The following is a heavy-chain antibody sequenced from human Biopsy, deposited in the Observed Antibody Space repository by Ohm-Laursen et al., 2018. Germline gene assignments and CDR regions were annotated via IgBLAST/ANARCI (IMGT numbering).Heavy chain of an antibody. CDR3: ARSPGRDRMDV. Sequence: SLRLSCAASEFTFSGYSMNWVRQAPGRGLEWVSYINVYSNKKYYADSVKGRFIVSRDNDKNSLYLQMNSLRVEDTAVYHCARSPGRDRMDVWGQGTTVIVSS. CDR2: INVYSNKK. D-gene: IGHD1-14*01. V-gene: IGHV3-48*04. CDR1: EFTFSGYS. J-gene: IGHJ6*02.